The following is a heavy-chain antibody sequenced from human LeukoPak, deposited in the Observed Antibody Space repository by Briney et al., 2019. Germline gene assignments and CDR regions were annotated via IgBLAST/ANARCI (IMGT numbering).Heavy chain of an antibody. J-gene: IGHJ4*02. D-gene: IGHD6-13*01. CDR1: GGSFSSYY. CDR2: IYYSGST. V-gene: IGHV4-39*01. Sequence: PSETLSLTCAVYGGSFSSYYWGWIRQPPGKGLEWIGSIYYSGSTYYNPSLKSRVTISVDTSKNQFSLKLSSVTAADTAVYYCARLGWAAAGSFDYWGQGTLVTVSS. CDR3: ARLGWAAAGSFDY.